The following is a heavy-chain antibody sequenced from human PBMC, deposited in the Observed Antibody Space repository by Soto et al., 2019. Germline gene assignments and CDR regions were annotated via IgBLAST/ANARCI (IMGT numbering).Heavy chain of an antibody. V-gene: IGHV3-30-3*02. D-gene: IGHD3-10*01. CDR2: ISWDGIKK. J-gene: IGHJ4*02. CDR1: GFTFRNYG. CDR3: AKDISGSYSIDY. Sequence: QVQLVESGGGAVQPGGSLRLSCAASGFTFRNYGMHWVRQAPGKGLEWVTVISWDGIKKDYADPVKGRFSISRDNSKNALYLQMNGLRAEDTAVYYCAKDISGSYSIDYWGQGTLVTVSS.